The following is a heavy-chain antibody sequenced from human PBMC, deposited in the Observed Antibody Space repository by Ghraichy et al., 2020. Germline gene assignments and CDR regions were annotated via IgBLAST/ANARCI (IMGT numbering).Heavy chain of an antibody. CDR3: ARERGVRVTTSDLSYYYGMDV. CDR2: INPNSGGT. Sequence: ASVKVSCKASGYTFTGYYMHWVRQAPGQGLEWMGWINPNSGGTNYAQKFQGRVTMTRDTSISTAYMELSRLRSDDTAVYYCARERGVRVTTSDLSYYYGMDVWGQGTTVTVSS. D-gene: IGHD4-17*01. J-gene: IGHJ6*02. V-gene: IGHV1-2*02. CDR1: GYTFTGYY.